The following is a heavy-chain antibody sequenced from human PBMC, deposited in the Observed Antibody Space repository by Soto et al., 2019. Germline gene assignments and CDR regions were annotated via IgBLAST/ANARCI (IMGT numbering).Heavy chain of an antibody. CDR1: GLTFGSRA. V-gene: IGHV3-23*01. J-gene: IGHJ4*02. CDR3: ARGSTDSYPGSRIFDF. Sequence: GGSLRLSCVASGLTFGSRAMSWVRQAPGEGLQWVSTITETGGDAKYADSVRGRFVISRDNSKKTLYLQMTSLTAEDSAMYYCARGSTDSYPGSRIFDFWGRGTLVTVSS. CDR2: ITETGGDA. D-gene: IGHD3-10*01.